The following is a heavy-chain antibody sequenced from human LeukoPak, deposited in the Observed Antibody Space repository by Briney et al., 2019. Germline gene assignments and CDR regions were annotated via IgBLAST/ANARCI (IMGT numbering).Heavy chain of an antibody. V-gene: IGHV5-51*01. J-gene: IGHJ6*02. Sequence: AGESLKISCKGSGYSFTSYWIGWVRQMPGKGLEWMGIIYPGDSDPRYSPSFQGRVTISADKSITTAYLQWSSLKASDTAMYYCARHGCSSTNCFDYGMDVWGQGTTVTVSS. CDR3: ARHGCSSTNCFDYGMDV. D-gene: IGHD2-2*01. CDR2: IYPGDSDP. CDR1: GYSFTSYW.